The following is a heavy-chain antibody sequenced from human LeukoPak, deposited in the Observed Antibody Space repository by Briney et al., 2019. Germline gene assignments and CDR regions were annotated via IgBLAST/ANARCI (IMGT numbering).Heavy chain of an antibody. Sequence: ETLSLTCTVSGGSISSYYWSWIRQPPGKGLEWVANIKQDGSEKYYVDSVKGRFTISRDNAKNSLYLQMDSLRAEDTAVYYCARDKKDGDYGDYWGQGTLVTVSS. J-gene: IGHJ4*02. D-gene: IGHD4-17*01. V-gene: IGHV3-7*03. CDR2: IKQDGSEK. CDR3: ARDKKDGDYGDY. CDR1: GGSISSYY.